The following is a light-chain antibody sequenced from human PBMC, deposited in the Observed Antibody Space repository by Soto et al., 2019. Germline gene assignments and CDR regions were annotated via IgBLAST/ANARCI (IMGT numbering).Light chain of an antibody. CDR2: EVV. Sequence: QSALTQPRSVSGSPGQSVTISCTGTNSDVGTYNYVSWYQHHPGKAPRLIIYEVVQRPSGVPDRFSGSKSGNTASLTVSGLQAADEADYFCKSYAGSNTYVFGSGTKVTVL. V-gene: IGLV2-11*01. CDR3: KSYAGSNTYV. CDR1: NSDVGTYNY. J-gene: IGLJ1*01.